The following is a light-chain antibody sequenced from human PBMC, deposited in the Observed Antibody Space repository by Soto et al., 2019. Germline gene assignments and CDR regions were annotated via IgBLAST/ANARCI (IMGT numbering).Light chain of an antibody. J-gene: IGKJ2*01. V-gene: IGKV3-15*01. CDR3: QQSNNWPYT. CDR2: GAF. Sequence: EIVMTQSPATLSVSPGERATLSCRASQSVSDNLAWYQQKPGQAHRLLIYGAFTRATSNPARFSGSGSGTEFPLTISSLQSEDFAVYYCQQSNNWPYTFGQGTKLDIK. CDR1: QSVSDN.